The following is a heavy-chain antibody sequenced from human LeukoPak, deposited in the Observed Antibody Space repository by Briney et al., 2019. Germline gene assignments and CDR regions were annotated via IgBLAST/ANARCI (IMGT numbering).Heavy chain of an antibody. CDR1: GFTFSNYG. J-gene: IGHJ6*03. V-gene: IGHV3-23*01. CDR3: AKASDYYYFMDV. CDR2: LSGSGGGT. Sequence: GGSLRLSCAASGFTFSNYGMSWVRQAPGKGLEWVSALSGSGGGTDYADSVRGRFTISRDNSKNTLFLQMNSLRVEDTAVYYCAKASDYYYFMDVWGKGTTVTISS.